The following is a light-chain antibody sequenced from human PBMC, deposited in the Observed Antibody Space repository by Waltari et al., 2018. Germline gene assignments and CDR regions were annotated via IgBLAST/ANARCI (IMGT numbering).Light chain of an antibody. CDR2: RSD. V-gene: IGLV1-44*01. CDR1: ASNIGGNL. Sequence: QSVLTQPPSASGTPGQRVTISCSGSASNIGGNLVNWYQQLPGKAPKLLIYRSDLRPSGVPDRFSGSKSGTSAALAISGLQSEDEADYFCASWDDSLNGHWVFGGGTKVTV. J-gene: IGLJ3*02. CDR3: ASWDDSLNGHWV.